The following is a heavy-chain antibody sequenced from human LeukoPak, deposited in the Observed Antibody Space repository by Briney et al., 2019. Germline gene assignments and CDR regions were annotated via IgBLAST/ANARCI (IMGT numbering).Heavy chain of an antibody. V-gene: IGHV3-23*01. D-gene: IGHD5-18*01. Sequence: GGSLRLSCAASGFTFSSYGMSWVRQAPGKGLEWVSAISGSGGSTYYADSVKGRFTISRDNSKNTLYLQMNSLRAEDTAVYYCAKDVRRDSYGQFDYWGQGTLVTVSS. CDR2: ISGSGGST. CDR1: GFTFSSYG. J-gene: IGHJ4*02. CDR3: AKDVRRDSYGQFDY.